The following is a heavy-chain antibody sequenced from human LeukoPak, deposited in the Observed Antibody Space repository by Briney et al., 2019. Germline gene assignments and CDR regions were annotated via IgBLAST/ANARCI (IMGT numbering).Heavy chain of an antibody. V-gene: IGHV4-59*08. J-gene: IGHJ3*02. CDR2: IYYSGTT. CDR1: GGSISSYY. CDR3: ARHAVSGIYSADPFDI. D-gene: IGHD1-26*01. Sequence: PSETLSLTCTVSGGSISSYYWSWIRQPPGKGLEWIGYIYYSGTTNYNPSLKSRVTISVDTSKNQFSLELSSVTAADTAVYYCARHAVSGIYSADPFDIWGQGTTVTVSS.